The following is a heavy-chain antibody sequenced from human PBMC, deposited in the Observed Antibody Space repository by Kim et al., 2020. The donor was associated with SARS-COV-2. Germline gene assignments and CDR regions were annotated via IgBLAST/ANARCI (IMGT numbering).Heavy chain of an antibody. CDR3: ARSKGSGSNWFDP. Sequence: YPPSLTSRVTMSVDASKNQLSLRLSSVTAADTAVNYCARSKGSGSNWFDPWGQGTLVTVSS. D-gene: IGHD3-10*01. V-gene: IGHV4-4*07. J-gene: IGHJ5*02.